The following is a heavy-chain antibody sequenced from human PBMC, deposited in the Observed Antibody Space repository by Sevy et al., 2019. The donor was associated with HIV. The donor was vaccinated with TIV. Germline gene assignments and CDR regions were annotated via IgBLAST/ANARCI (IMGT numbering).Heavy chain of an antibody. CDR1: GXXXTSYD. CDR3: ARVTMVRGVXXYYXXXXX. CDR2: XNXXXGXT. V-gene: IGHV1-8*01. D-gene: IGHD3-10*01. J-gene: IGHJ6*02. Sequence: ASVKVSCKASGXXXTSYDINXVXQAXGXGXEWMXXXNXXXGXTGYAQKFQGRVTMTRKTSISTAYMELSSLRSEDTAVYYCARVTMVRGVXXYYXXXXXWGQGTTVTVSS.